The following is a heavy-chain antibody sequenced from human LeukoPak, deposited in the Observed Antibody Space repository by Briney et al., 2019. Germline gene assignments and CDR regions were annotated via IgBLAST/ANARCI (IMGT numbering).Heavy chain of an antibody. Sequence: GASVKVSCKASGGSFSSKSISWVRQAPGQGLECMGGIIPIFETTNYVQKFQGRVTITADESTNTAYMELSSLRSDDTAVYFCATSRRIHGSGLAVRYSWLDPWGPGTLVTVSS. CDR3: ATSRRIHGSGLAVRYSWLDP. D-gene: IGHD3-10*01. J-gene: IGHJ5*02. CDR1: GGSFSSKS. V-gene: IGHV1-69*13. CDR2: IIPIFETT.